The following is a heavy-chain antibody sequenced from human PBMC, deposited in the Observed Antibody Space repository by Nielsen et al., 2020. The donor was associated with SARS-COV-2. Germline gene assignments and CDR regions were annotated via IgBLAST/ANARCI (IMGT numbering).Heavy chain of an antibody. D-gene: IGHD6-13*01. CDR3: AKDPYSSWLGQFDY. J-gene: IGHJ4*02. Sequence: GESLKISCAASGFPFSSYEMNWVRQAPGKGLEWVSAISGSGGSTYYADSVKGRFTISRDNSKNTLYLQMNSLRAEDTAVYYCAKDPYSSWLGQFDYWGQGTLVTVSS. V-gene: IGHV3-23*01. CDR1: GFPFSSYE. CDR2: ISGSGGST.